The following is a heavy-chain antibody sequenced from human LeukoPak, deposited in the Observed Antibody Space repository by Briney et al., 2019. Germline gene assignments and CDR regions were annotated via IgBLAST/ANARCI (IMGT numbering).Heavy chain of an antibody. D-gene: IGHD1-26*01. Sequence: PSETLSLTCTVSGGSISSYYWSWIRQPPGKGLEWIGYIYYSGSTNYNPSLKSRVTISVDTSKNQFSLKLSSVTAADTAVYYCARLTVGANARWFDPWGQGTLVTVSS. CDR1: GGSISSYY. CDR2: IYYSGST. J-gene: IGHJ5*02. V-gene: IGHV4-59*08. CDR3: ARLTVGANARWFDP.